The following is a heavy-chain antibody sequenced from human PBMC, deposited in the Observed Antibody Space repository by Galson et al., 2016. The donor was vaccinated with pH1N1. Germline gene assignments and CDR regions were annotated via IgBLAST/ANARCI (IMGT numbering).Heavy chain of an antibody. CDR2: IYYSGST. CDR1: GGSISSSSYY. D-gene: IGHD1-1*01. J-gene: IGHJ5*02. Sequence: ETLSLTCTVSGGSISSSSYYWGWIRQPPGKGLEWIGSIYYSGSTYYNPSLKSRVTISVDTSKNHFSLKLSSVTAADTAVYYCATVGNWNEEGGHWFDPWGQGTLVTVAS. CDR3: ATVGNWNEEGGHWFDP. V-gene: IGHV4-39*02.